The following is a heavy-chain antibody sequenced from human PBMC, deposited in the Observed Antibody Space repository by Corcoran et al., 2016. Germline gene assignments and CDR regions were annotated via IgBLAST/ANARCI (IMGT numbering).Heavy chain of an antibody. CDR1: GGSFSGYY. Sequence: QVQLQQWGAGLLKPSETLSLTCAVYGGSFSGYYWSWIRQPPGKGLEWIGEINHRGSTNYNPSLKSRVTISVDTSKNQLSLKVRSVTASDTAVYYCARARMQLWFDYWGQGTLVTVSS. CDR2: INHRGST. V-gene: IGHV4-34*01. J-gene: IGHJ4*02. D-gene: IGHD5-18*01. CDR3: ARARMQLWFDY.